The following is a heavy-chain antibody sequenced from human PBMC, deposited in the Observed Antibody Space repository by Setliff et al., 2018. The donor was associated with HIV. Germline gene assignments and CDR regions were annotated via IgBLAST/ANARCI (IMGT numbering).Heavy chain of an antibody. J-gene: IGHJ4*02. CDR2: IDYSGST. Sequence: PSETLSLTCTVTGGSNSGDYWSWIRQLPGKGLEWIGSIDYSGSTDYNPSLKSRVTISVDRSKNQFSLKLNSVTAADTAMYYCARHPTYCSGGGCYGGKGYYFDYWGQGTLVTVSS. D-gene: IGHD2-15*01. CDR3: ARHPTYCSGGGCYGGKGYYFDY. CDR1: GGSNSGDY. V-gene: IGHV4-59*05.